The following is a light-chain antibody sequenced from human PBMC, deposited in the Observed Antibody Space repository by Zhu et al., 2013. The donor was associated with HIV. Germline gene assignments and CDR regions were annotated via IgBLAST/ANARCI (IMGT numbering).Light chain of an antibody. CDR2: DDS. CDR3: HVWHKTADHQAV. CDR1: DIESRS. Sequence: SYVLTQPPSVSVAPGKTATITCGGNDIESRSLHWYQQKPGQAPVLVVYDDSARPSGIPERFSGSNSGNTATLTISRVEAGDEADYYCHVWHKTADHQAVFGPGTKVTVL. V-gene: IGLV3-21*03. J-gene: IGLJ1*01.